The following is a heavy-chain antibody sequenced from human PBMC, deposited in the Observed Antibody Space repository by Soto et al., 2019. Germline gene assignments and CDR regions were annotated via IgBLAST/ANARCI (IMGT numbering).Heavy chain of an antibody. CDR3: ARDGYPQQWLLLY. Sequence: GASVKVSCKASGYTFTSYAMHWVRQAPGQRLEWMGWINAGNGNAKYSQKFQGRVTITRDTSASTAYMELSSLRSEDTAVYYCARDGYPQQWLLLYWGQGTLVTVSS. V-gene: IGHV1-3*01. D-gene: IGHD6-19*01. CDR2: INAGNGNA. CDR1: GYTFTSYA. J-gene: IGHJ4*02.